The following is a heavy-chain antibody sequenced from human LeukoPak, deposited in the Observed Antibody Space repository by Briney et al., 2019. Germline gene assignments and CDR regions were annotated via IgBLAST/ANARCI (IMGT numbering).Heavy chain of an antibody. CDR3: SGRYGPGPV. J-gene: IGHJ4*02. CDR1: GYTFAAHH. CDR2: ILPYGRDT. Sequence: ASVKVPCKASGYTFAAHHIHWVRQAPGQGLEWMGWILPYGRDTKYSQKFHDRMTLTTDTSTNTAYMELNRLIPDDAAVYYCSGRYGPGPVWGQGTLISASP. D-gene: IGHD3-10*01. V-gene: IGHV1-2*02.